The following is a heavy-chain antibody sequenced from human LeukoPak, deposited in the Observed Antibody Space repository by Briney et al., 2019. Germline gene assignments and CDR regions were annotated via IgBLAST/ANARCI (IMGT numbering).Heavy chain of an antibody. CDR3: ASLEKRGYSYGYVSFDY. D-gene: IGHD5-18*01. V-gene: IGHV1-46*01. CDR2: PSCGST. J-gene: IGHJ4*02. Sequence: PSCGSTSYAQKFQGRVTMTRDTSTSTVYMELSSLRSEDTAVYYCASLEKRGYSYGYVSFDYWGQGTLVTVSS.